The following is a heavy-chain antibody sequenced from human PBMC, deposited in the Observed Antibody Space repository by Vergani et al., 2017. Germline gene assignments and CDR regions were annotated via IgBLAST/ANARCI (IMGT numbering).Heavy chain of an antibody. CDR2: ISSSSSYI. J-gene: IGHJ6*03. CDR1: GFTFSSYS. D-gene: IGHD2-2*02. Sequence: VQLVESGGGVVQPGRSLRLSCAASGFTFSSYSMNWVRQAPGKGLEWVSSISSSSSYIYYADSVKGRFTISRDNAKNSLYLQMNSLRAEDTAVYYCARDTECSSTSCYNGYYYYYMDVWGKGTTVTVSS. CDR3: ARDTECSSTSCYNGYYYYYMDV. V-gene: IGHV3-21*01.